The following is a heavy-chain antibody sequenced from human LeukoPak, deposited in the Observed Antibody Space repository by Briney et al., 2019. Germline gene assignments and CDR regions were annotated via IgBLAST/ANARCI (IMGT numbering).Heavy chain of an antibody. V-gene: IGHV3-74*03. D-gene: IGHD5-24*01. J-gene: IGHJ4*02. CDR1: GFTYSRYG. CDR2: ISPDGSTT. CDR3: TTVLRRNRYNLCAC. Sequence: GGSLRLSCAEPGFTYSRYGMRWVRQAPGKGLMWVSRISPDGSTTLYADSVKGRFTISRDNAKNTLYMQMNSLGAEDTAVYYCTTVLRRNRYNLCACCGQGTLVTVSS.